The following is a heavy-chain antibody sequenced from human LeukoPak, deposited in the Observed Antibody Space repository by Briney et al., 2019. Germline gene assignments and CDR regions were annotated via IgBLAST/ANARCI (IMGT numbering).Heavy chain of an antibody. J-gene: IGHJ6*03. CDR3: ARETSQKGAHYMDV. CDR2: IYSTGRS. D-gene: IGHD3-16*01. Sequence: NPSETLSLTCTVSGGSISNYFWSWVRQPAGKGLEWIGRIYSTGRSDYNPSLKSRITMSVDTSKNQFSLKLSSVTAADTAVYYCARETSQKGAHYMDVWDKGTTVTISS. V-gene: IGHV4-4*07. CDR1: GGSISNYF.